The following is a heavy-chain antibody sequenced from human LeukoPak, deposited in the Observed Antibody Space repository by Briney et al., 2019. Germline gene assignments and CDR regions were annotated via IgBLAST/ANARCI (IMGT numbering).Heavy chain of an antibody. Sequence: GGSLRLSCAASGFTFSSYGMHWVRQAPGKGLEWVAVISYDGSNKYYADSVKGRFTISRDNSKNTLYLQMSSLRAEDTAVYYCAKDHCSSTSCYIFDYWGQGTLVTVSS. V-gene: IGHV3-30*18. CDR1: GFTFSSYG. D-gene: IGHD2-2*01. CDR2: ISYDGSNK. CDR3: AKDHCSSTSCYIFDY. J-gene: IGHJ4*02.